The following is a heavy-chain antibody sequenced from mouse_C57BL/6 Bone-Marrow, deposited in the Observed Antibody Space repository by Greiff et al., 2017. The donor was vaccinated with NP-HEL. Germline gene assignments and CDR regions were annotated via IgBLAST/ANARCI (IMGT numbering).Heavy chain of an antibody. Sequence: VQLKQSGPELVKPGASVKMSCKASGYTFTDYNMHWVKQSHGKSLEWIGYINPNNGGTSYNQKFKGKATLTVNKSSSTAYMELRSLTSEDSAVYYCARENYYYGSSCSFDYWGQGTTLTVSS. CDR1: GYTFTDYN. CDR3: ARENYYYGSSCSFDY. J-gene: IGHJ2*01. CDR2: INPNNGGT. V-gene: IGHV1-22*01. D-gene: IGHD1-1*01.